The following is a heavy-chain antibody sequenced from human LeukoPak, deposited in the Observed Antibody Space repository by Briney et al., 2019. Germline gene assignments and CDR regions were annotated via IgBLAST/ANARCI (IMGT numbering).Heavy chain of an antibody. Sequence: WASVKVSCKASGYTFTSYDINWVRQATGQGLEWMGWMNPNSGNTGYAQKFQGRVTMTRNTSISTAYMELSSLRSEDTAVYYCARGYYDSSGYYYLGAFDIWGQGTMVTVSS. CDR2: MNPNSGNT. CDR3: ARGYYDSSGYYYLGAFDI. V-gene: IGHV1-8*01. CDR1: GYTFTSYD. J-gene: IGHJ3*02. D-gene: IGHD3-22*01.